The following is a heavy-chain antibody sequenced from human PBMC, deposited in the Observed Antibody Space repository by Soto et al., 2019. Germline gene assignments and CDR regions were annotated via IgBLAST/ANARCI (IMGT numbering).Heavy chain of an antibody. V-gene: IGHV3-23*01. CDR2: IGGRATSA. J-gene: IGHJ4*02. D-gene: IGHD3-22*01. CDR1: GFTFSNYA. CDR3: XXXXXSDSSGDFYDF. Sequence: EVQLLESGGGLVQPGGSLRLSCAASGFTFSNYAMSWVRQAPGKGLEWVSGIGGRATSAYYADSVKGRFAISRDNSYNTXXXXXXXXRXXXTXXXXXXXXXXSDSSGDFYDFWGQGTLVSVSS.